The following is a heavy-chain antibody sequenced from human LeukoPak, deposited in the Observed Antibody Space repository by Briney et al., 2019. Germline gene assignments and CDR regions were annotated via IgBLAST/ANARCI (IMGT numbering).Heavy chain of an antibody. D-gene: IGHD7-27*01. CDR3: ARAVTGDRRGAFDI. Sequence: SLQISCQGSGSRFTNYWIGWVRQAPGQGVEWMGRIIPILGIANYAQKFQGRVTITADKSASTAYMELSSLRSEDTAVYYCARAVTGDRRGAFDIWGQGTMVTVSS. V-gene: IGHV1-69*04. CDR1: GSRFTNYW. CDR2: IIPILGIA. J-gene: IGHJ3*02.